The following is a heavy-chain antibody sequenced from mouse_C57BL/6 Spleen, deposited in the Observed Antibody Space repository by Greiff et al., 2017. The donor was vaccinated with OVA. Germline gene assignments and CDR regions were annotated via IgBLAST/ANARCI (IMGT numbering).Heavy chain of an antibody. V-gene: IGHV3-6*01. CDR2: ISYDGSN. Sequence: EVQLQESGPGLVKPSQSLSLTCSVTGYSITSGYYWNWIRQFPGNKLEWMGYISYDGSNNYNPSLKNRISITRDSSKNQFFLKLNSVTTEDTATYYCAREKGITTVVEGYFDVWGTGTTVTVSS. J-gene: IGHJ1*03. CDR3: AREKGITTVVEGYFDV. CDR1: GYSITSGYY. D-gene: IGHD1-1*01.